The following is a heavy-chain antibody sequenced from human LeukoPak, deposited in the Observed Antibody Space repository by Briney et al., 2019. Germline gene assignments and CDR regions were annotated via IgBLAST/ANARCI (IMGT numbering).Heavy chain of an antibody. J-gene: IGHJ4*02. V-gene: IGHV4-59*01. D-gene: IGHD5-18*01. CDR3: ARGLVEYSYGLDH. CDR2: IYYSGST. CDR1: GGSISSYY. Sequence: KPSETLSLTCTVSGGSISSYYWSWIRQPPGKGLEWIGYIYYSGSTNYNPSLKSRVTISVDTSKNQFSLKLSSVPAADTAVYYCARGLVEYSYGLDHWGQGTLVTVSS.